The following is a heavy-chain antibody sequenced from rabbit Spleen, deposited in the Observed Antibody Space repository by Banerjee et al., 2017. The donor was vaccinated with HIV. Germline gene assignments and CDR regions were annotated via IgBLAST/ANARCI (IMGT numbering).Heavy chain of an antibody. V-gene: IGHV1S40*01. J-gene: IGHJ4*01. CDR3: ARGSATMTMLITGYYFNL. D-gene: IGHD2-1*01. CDR2: IDPVFGIT. Sequence: QSLEESGGDLVKPGASLTLTCTASGFTLSSYYMNWVRQAPGKGLEWIGYIDPVFGITYYANWVNGRFSISREDAQNTVFLQMTSLTAADTATYFCARGSATMTMLITGYYFNLWGQGTLVTVS. CDR1: GFTLSSYY.